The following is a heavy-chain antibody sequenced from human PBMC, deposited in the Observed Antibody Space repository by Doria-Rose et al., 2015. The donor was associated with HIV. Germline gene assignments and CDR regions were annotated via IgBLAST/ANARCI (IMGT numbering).Heavy chain of an antibody. Sequence: QITLKESGPVLVKPTETLTLTCTVSGVSLSSPGMGVSWIRQPPGKALEWLANIFSDDERSYKTSLKSRLTISRGTSKSQVVLTMTDTDPVDTATYYCARIQSSRWYHKYYFDFWGQGTLVIVS. CDR3: ARIQSSRWYHKYYFDF. V-gene: IGHV2-26*01. CDR1: GVSLSSPGMG. D-gene: IGHD6-13*01. J-gene: IGHJ4*02. CDR2: IFSDDER.